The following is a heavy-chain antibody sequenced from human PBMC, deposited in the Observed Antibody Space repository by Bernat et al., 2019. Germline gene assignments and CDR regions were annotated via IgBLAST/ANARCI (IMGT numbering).Heavy chain of an antibody. CDR2: IDWDDDK. CDR3: ARSRIIGRHFDY. CDR1: GFSLSTNGMC. V-gene: IGHV2-70*15. J-gene: IGHJ4*02. Sequence: QVTLRESGPALVKPTQTLTLTCTFSGFSLSTNGMCVSWIRQSPGKALEWLARIDWDDDKHYSTSLKTRLSISKDTSKNQVVLTMTNMDPVDTATYYCARSRIIGRHFDYWGQGTLVTVSS.